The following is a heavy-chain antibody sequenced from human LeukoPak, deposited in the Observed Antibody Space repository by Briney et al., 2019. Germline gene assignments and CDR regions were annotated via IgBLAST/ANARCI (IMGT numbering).Heavy chain of an antibody. CDR3: ARPVEMATITASSPHYYYGMDV. Sequence: SVKVSCKASGGTFTSHVISLVRQAPGQGLDWMGGIIPMFGTSKYAQKFQGRVTISADESTSAVYMELKSLGSEDTAVYYCARPVEMATITASSPHYYYGMDVWGQGTTVTVSS. J-gene: IGHJ6*02. CDR2: IIPMFGTS. D-gene: IGHD5-24*01. V-gene: IGHV1-69*13. CDR1: GGTFTSHV.